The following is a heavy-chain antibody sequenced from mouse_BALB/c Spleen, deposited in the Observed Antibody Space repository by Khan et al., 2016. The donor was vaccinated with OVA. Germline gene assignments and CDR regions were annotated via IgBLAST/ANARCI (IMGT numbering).Heavy chain of an antibody. D-gene: IGHD3-3*01. CDR3: ARGRAY. J-gene: IGHJ3*01. CDR1: DYSITSDYA. Sequence: EVQLQESGPGLVKPSQSLSLTCTVTDYSITSDYAWNWIRQFPGNKLEWMGYINYSGRTSYSPSLKSRISITRDTSKNQFFLQLHSVTTEDTATYCCARGRAYWGQGTLVTVSA. V-gene: IGHV3-2*02. CDR2: INYSGRT.